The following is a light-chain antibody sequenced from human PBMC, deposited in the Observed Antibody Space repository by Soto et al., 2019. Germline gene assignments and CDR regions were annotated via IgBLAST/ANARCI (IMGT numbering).Light chain of an antibody. J-gene: IGLJ1*01. CDR2: EVR. V-gene: IGLV2-14*03. Sequence: QSALTQPASVSGSPGQSITVSCTGTRSDIGGYSHVSWYQQHPGKVPKLIIYEVRNRPSGVSNRFSGSKSGNTASLTISGLQAEDEADYYCSSYAGSNNVVFGTGTKVTVL. CDR3: SSYAGSNNVV. CDR1: RSDIGGYSH.